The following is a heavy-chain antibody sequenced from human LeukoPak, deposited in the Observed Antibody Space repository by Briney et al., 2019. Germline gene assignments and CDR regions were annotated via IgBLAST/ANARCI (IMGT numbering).Heavy chain of an antibody. CDR2: VSDSGGST. Sequence: GGSLRLSCAASGFTFSSYAMSWVRQAPGKGLEWVSAVSDSGGSTYYADSVKGRFTISRDNSKNTLYLQMNSLRAEDTAVYYCATADYYYDSSRTPTDYWGQGTLVTVSS. CDR1: GFTFSSYA. CDR3: ATADYYYDSSRTPTDY. V-gene: IGHV3-23*01. J-gene: IGHJ4*02. D-gene: IGHD3-22*01.